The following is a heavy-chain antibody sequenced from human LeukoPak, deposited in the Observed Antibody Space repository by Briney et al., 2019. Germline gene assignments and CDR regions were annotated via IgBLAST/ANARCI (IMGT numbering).Heavy chain of an antibody. J-gene: IGHJ4*02. Sequence: LGGSLRLSCAASGFTFDDYGMSGVRQAPGKGREWGAKIKQDGSEKYYVDSVKGRFTISRDNAKNSLFLQMNSLRAEDTAVYYCARVLGGSGSYSYFDYWGQGTLVTVSS. CDR2: IKQDGSEK. CDR1: GFTFDDYG. V-gene: IGHV3-7*01. D-gene: IGHD3-10*01. CDR3: ARVLGGSGSYSYFDY.